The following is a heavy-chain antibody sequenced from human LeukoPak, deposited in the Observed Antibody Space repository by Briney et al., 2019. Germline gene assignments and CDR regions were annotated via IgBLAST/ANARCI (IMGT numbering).Heavy chain of an antibody. Sequence: SQTLSLTCTVSGGSISSGDYYWSWIRRPPGKGLEWIGYIYYSGSTNYNPSLKSRVTISVDTSKNQFSLKLSSVTAADTAVYYCARDWNTPLGMDVWGQGTTVTVSS. CDR3: ARDWNTPLGMDV. V-gene: IGHV4-61*08. J-gene: IGHJ6*02. D-gene: IGHD1/OR15-1a*01. CDR2: IYYSGST. CDR1: GGSISSGDYY.